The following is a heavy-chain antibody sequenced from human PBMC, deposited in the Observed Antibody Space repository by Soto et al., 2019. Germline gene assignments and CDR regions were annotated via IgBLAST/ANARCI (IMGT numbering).Heavy chain of an antibody. CDR1: GGTFSSYA. J-gene: IGHJ6*01. Sequence: QVQLVQSGAEVKKPGSSVKVSCKASGGTFSSYAISWVRQAPGQGLEWKGGIIPIFGTANYAQKFQGRVTITADESTSTAYMELSSLRSEDTAVYYCASSWDTAMVKYYYGIDVWGQGTTVTVSS. D-gene: IGHD5-18*01. CDR3: ASSWDTAMVKYYYGIDV. V-gene: IGHV1-69*01. CDR2: IIPIFGTA.